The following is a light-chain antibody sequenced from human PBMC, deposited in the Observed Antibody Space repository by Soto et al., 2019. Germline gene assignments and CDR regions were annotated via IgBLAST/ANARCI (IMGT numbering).Light chain of an antibody. J-gene: IGLJ2*01. V-gene: IGLV2-8*01. CDR3: SSYAGSNNFVV. Sequence: QSALTQPPSASGSPGQSVTISFTGTSSDVGGYNYVSWYLQHPGKAPKLMIYEVSKRPSGVPDRFSGSKSGNTASLTVSGLQAEDEADYYCSSYAGSNNFVVFGGGTKLTVL. CDR2: EVS. CDR1: SSDVGGYNY.